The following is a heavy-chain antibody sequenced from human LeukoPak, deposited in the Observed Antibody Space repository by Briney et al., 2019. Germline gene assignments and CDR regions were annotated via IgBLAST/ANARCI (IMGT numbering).Heavy chain of an antibody. CDR2: IRSKAYGGTT. D-gene: IGHD2-8*01. Sequence: PGRSLRLSLPASGFTFGEYAMSWFRQAPGKGLEWVGFIRSKAYGGTTEYAASVKGRFTTSRDDSKSIAYLQMNSLKTEDTAVYYCTREFQGNGFDYWGQGTLVTVSS. J-gene: IGHJ4*02. CDR3: TREFQGNGFDY. V-gene: IGHV3-49*03. CDR1: GFTFGEYA.